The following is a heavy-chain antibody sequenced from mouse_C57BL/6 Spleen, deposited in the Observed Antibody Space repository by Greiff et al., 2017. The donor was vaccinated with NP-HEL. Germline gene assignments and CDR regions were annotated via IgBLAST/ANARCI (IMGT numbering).Heavy chain of an antibody. CDR1: GYTFTDYY. V-gene: IGHV1-75*01. D-gene: IGHD1-1*01. Sequence: QVQLQQSGPELVKPGASVKISCKASGYTFTDYYINWVKQRPGQGLEWIGWIFPGSGSTYYNEKFKGKATLTVDKSSSTAYMLLSSLTSEDSAVYFCARRLYGSSPYYFDYWGQGTTLTVSS. CDR3: ARRLYGSSPYYFDY. J-gene: IGHJ2*01. CDR2: IFPGSGST.